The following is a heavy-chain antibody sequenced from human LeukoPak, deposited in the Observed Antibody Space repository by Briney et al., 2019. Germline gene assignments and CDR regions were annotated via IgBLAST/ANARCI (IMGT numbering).Heavy chain of an antibody. J-gene: IGHJ3*02. CDR2: ISAYNGNT. Sequence: ASVKVSCKASGYTFTSYGISWVRQAPGQGLEWMGWISAYNGNTNYAQKLQGRVTMTTDTSTSTAYMELRSLRSDDTAVYYCARGDLGDIVVVPAAMQAFDIWGQGTMVTVSS. CDR3: ARGDLGDIVVVPAAMQAFDI. CDR1: GYTFTSYG. V-gene: IGHV1-18*01. D-gene: IGHD2-2*01.